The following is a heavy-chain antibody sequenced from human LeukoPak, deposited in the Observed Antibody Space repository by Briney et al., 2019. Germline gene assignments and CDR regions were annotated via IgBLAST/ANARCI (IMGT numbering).Heavy chain of an antibody. CDR2: IRYDGSNK. J-gene: IGHJ1*01. V-gene: IGHV3-30*02. Sequence: GGSLRLSSAASGVTLSTYGTHWVRPARAQGLEWVAFIRYDGSNKYYADSVKGRLTTSRDNAKNSLYLQMNSLRAEDTAVYYCARGGITGTTVPHFQHWGQDTLVTV. CDR3: ARGGITGTTVPHFQH. D-gene: IGHD1/OR15-1a*01. CDR1: GVTLSTYG.